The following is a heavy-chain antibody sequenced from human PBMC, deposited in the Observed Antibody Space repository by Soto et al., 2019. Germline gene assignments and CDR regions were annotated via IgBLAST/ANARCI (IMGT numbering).Heavy chain of an antibody. Sequence: SETLSLTCTVSGGSISSYYWSWIRQPPGKGLEWIGYIYYSGSTNYNPSLKSRVTISVDTSKNQFSLKLSSVTAADTAVYYCAREGGYYYDSSGYLDAFDIWGQGTMVTVS. J-gene: IGHJ3*02. D-gene: IGHD3-22*01. CDR2: IYYSGST. CDR3: AREGGYYYDSSGYLDAFDI. CDR1: GGSISSYY. V-gene: IGHV4-59*01.